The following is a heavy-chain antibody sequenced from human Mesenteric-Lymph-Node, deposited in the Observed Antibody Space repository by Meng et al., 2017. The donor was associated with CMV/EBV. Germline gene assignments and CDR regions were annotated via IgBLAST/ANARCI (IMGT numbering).Heavy chain of an antibody. D-gene: IGHD6-6*01. V-gene: IGHV4-34*01. Sequence: GGSFSGYYWSWIRQPPGKGLEWIGEMTDSGSTNYNPSLKSRVAMSVDTSKNQFSLMLSSVTAADTAVYYCARGRGIRARPGGAAFDSWGQGTLVTVSS. CDR2: MTDSGST. CDR1: GGSFSGYY. J-gene: IGHJ4*02. CDR3: ARGRGIRARPGGAAFDS.